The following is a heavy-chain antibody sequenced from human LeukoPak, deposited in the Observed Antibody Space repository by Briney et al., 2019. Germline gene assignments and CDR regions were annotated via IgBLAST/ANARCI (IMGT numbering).Heavy chain of an antibody. Sequence: SQTLSLTCAISGDSVSSSSATWNWLRQSPSRGLEWLGRIYYKSRWYNDYAGSVKSRMSINPATSKNQFSLQLNSVTPEDTAVYYCARQSFALDVWGQGTTVTVSS. CDR2: IYYKSRWYN. J-gene: IGHJ6*02. V-gene: IGHV6-1*01. CDR3: ARQSFALDV. D-gene: IGHD3-10*01. CDR1: GDSVSSSSAT.